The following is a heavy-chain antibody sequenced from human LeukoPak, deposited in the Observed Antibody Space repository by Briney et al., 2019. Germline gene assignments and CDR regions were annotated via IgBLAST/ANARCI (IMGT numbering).Heavy chain of an antibody. Sequence: SGPALVKPTQTLTLTCTFSGLSLSTSGMRVSWIRQPPGKALEWLARIDWDDDKFYSTSLKTRLTISKDTSKNQVVLRMTNMDPVDTATYYCARTSYDCSGGTCYLHFDYWGQGTLVTVSS. CDR1: GLSLSTSGMR. D-gene: IGHD2-15*01. J-gene: IGHJ4*02. CDR3: ARTSYDCSGGTCYLHFDY. V-gene: IGHV2-70*04. CDR2: IDWDDDK.